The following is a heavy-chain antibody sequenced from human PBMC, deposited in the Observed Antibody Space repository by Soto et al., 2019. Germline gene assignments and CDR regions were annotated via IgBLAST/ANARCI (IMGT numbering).Heavy chain of an antibody. CDR2: ISSSGSTI. D-gene: IGHD3-3*01. CDR3: ARPYYDFWSGYYTGGWGMDV. J-gene: IGHJ6*02. V-gene: IGHV3-48*03. Sequence: PVGSLRLSCAASGFTFSSYEMNWVRQAPGKGLEWVSYISSSGSTIYYADSVKGRFTISRDNAKNSLYLQMNSLRAEDTAVYYCARPYYDFWSGYYTGGWGMDVWGQGTTVTVSS. CDR1: GFTFSSYE.